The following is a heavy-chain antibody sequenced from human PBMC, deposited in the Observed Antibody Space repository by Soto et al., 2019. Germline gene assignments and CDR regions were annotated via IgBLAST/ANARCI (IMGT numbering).Heavy chain of an antibody. V-gene: IGHV3-64*01. CDR2: ISSNGGST. CDR3: ASSPGYYYYMDV. CDR1: GFTFSSYA. D-gene: IGHD2-8*02. Sequence: GGSLRLSCAASGFTFSSYAMHWVRQAPGKGLEYVSAISSNGGSTYYANSVKGRFTISRDNSKNTLYLQMGSLRAEDMAVYYCASSPGYYYYMDVWGKGTTVTVSS. J-gene: IGHJ6*03.